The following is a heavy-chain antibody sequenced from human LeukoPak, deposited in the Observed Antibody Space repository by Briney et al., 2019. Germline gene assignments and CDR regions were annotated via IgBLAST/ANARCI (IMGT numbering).Heavy chain of an antibody. Sequence: ASVKVSCKASGYIFTKYVVHWVRQAPGERPEWMGWIKAGNGDTKYSQNFQDRLTITRDTSASTVYMELSSLTSEDTALYYCARDDCGDTCYPGGYWGQGTLVTVSS. D-gene: IGHD2-21*01. V-gene: IGHV1-3*01. CDR2: IKAGNGDT. J-gene: IGHJ4*02. CDR1: GYIFTKYV. CDR3: ARDDCGDTCYPGGY.